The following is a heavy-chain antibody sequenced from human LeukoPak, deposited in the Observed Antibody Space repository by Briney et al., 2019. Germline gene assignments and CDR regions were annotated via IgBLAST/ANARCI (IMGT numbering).Heavy chain of an antibody. J-gene: IGHJ4*02. Sequence: GGSLRLSCAASGFTLSNAWMNWVRQAPGKGLEWVSYISSSSSTIYYADSVKGRFTISRDNSKNTLYLQMNSLRAEDTAVYYCAKDVGIWFGELFDYWGQGTLVTVSS. V-gene: IGHV3-48*01. CDR3: AKDVGIWFGELFDY. CDR1: GFTLSNAW. D-gene: IGHD3-10*01. CDR2: ISSSSSTI.